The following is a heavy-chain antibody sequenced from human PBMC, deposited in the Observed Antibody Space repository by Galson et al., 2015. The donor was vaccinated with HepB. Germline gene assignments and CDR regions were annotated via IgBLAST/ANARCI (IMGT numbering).Heavy chain of an antibody. J-gene: IGHJ4*02. CDR1: GFTFSSYA. CDR3: AKGPPHIVAVPAAIQFDY. D-gene: IGHD2-2*02. V-gene: IGHV3-23*01. Sequence: LRLSCAASGFTFSSYAMSWVRQAPGKGLEWVSAISGSGGSTYYADSVKGRFTISRDNSKNTLYLQMNSLRAEDTAVYYCAKGPPHIVAVPAAIQFDYWGQGTLVTVSS. CDR2: ISGSGGST.